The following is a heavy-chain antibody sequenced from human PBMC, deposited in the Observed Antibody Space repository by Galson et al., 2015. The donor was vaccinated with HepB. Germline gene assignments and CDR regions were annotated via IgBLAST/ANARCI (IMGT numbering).Heavy chain of an antibody. V-gene: IGHV3-7*03. CDR1: GFTFSSYW. D-gene: IGHD3-3*01. CDR3: ARGGEQYYDFWSGFYY. J-gene: IGHJ4*02. Sequence: SLRLSCAASGFTFSSYWMSWVRQAPGKGLEWVANIKQDGSEKYYVDSVKGRFTISRDNAKNSLYLQMNSLRAEDTAVYYCARGGEQYYDFWSGFYYWGQGTLVTVSS. CDR2: IKQDGSEK.